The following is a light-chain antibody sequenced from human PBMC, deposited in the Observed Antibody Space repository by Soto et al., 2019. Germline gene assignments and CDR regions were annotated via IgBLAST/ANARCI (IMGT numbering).Light chain of an antibody. J-gene: IGLJ2*01. Sequence: QSVLTQPPSASGSPGQSVTISCTGTSSDVGGYNYVSWYQQHPGKAPKLMIYEVSKRPSGVPDRSSGSKSGNTASLTVSGLQAEDEADYYCSSYAGSNLVVFGGGTKLTVL. CDR1: SSDVGGYNY. CDR3: SSYAGSNLVV. CDR2: EVS. V-gene: IGLV2-8*01.